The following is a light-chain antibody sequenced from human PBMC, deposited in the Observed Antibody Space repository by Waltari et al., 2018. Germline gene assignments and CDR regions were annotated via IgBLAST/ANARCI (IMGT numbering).Light chain of an antibody. J-gene: IGKJ4*01. Sequence: DIVMTQSPDSLAVSLGERATINCKSSQSVLYSSNNKDYFAWFQQKPGQPPKLLIYWASARESGVPDRFSGSGSGTDFILTISSLQAEDVAVYYCQQYFSLPLTFGGGTKVEIK. CDR2: WAS. CDR1: QSVLYSSNNKDY. V-gene: IGKV4-1*01. CDR3: QQYFSLPLT.